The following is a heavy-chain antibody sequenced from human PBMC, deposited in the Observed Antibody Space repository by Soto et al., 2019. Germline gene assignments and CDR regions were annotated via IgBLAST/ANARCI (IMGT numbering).Heavy chain of an antibody. J-gene: IGHJ3*02. V-gene: IGHV1-24*01. CDR3: ATDQRYDYIWGSYRYDAFDI. D-gene: IGHD3-16*02. CDR2: FDPEDGET. Sequence: ASVKVSCKVSGYTLTELSMHWVRQAPGKGLEWMGGFDPEDGETIYAQKFQGRVTMTEDTSTDTAYMELSGLRSEDTAVYYCATDQRYDYIWGSYRYDAFDIWGQGTMVTVSS. CDR1: GYTLTELS.